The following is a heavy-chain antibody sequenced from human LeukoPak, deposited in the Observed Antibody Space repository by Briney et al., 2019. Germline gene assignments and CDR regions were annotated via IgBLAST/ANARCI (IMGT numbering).Heavy chain of an antibody. Sequence: VGSLRLSCAASGFTFSSYSMNWVRQAPGKRLGWVSSISSSISYIYYADSVKGRFTISRDNAKNSLYLQMDSLRAGDTAVYYCARKLRYFDWLSDYRYYFDYWGQGTLVTVSS. CDR1: GFTFSSYS. CDR3: ARKLRYFDWLSDYRYYFDY. CDR2: ISSSISYI. V-gene: IGHV3-21*01. J-gene: IGHJ4*02. D-gene: IGHD3-9*01.